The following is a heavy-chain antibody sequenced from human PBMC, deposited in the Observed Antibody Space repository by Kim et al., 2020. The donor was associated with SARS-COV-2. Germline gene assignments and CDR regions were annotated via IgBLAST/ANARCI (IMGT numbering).Heavy chain of an antibody. D-gene: IGHD6-19*01. J-gene: IGHJ4*02. CDR3: AKDRTSGGCLSY. Sequence: YYADSVKGRFTNSRDNSKNSLYLQMNSLRTEDTALYYCAKDRTSGGCLSYWGQGTLVTVSS. V-gene: IGHV3-43*01.